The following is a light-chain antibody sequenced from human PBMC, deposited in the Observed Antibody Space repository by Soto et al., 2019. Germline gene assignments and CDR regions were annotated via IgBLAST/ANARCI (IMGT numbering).Light chain of an antibody. J-gene: IGLJ3*02. CDR3: CSYAGSSTSWV. Sequence: QSVLTQPASVSGSPGQSITISCTGTSSDAGNYNFVSWYQQHPGKAPKVIIYEDSTRPSGVSNRISGSKSGNTASLTISGLQAEDEAAYYCCSYAGSSTSWVFGGGTKLTVL. CDR2: EDS. CDR1: SSDAGNYNF. V-gene: IGLV2-23*01.